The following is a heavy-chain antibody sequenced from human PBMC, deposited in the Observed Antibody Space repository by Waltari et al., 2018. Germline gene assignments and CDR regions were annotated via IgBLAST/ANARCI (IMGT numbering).Heavy chain of an antibody. V-gene: IGHV4-61*02. CDR3: ARAAAAGTIS. CDR1: GGSLSSGTYY. CDR2: IYTSGST. D-gene: IGHD6-13*01. J-gene: IGHJ4*02. Sequence: QVQLQESGPGLVKPSQTLSLTCTVPGGSLSSGTYYVSWIRQPAGKGLEWIGRIYTSGSTNYNPSLKSRVTISVDTSKNQFSLKLSSVTAADTAVYYCARAAAAGTISWGQGTLVTVSS.